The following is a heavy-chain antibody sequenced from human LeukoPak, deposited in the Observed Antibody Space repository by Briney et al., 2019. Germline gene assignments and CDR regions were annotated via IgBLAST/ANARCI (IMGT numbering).Heavy chain of an antibody. CDR3: ARDSLAFDSSGVYGMDV. D-gene: IGHD3-22*01. J-gene: IGHJ6*02. CDR1: GFTFDDYG. V-gene: IGHV3-20*01. Sequence: GSLRLSCAGSGFTFDDYGLRWVRQAPGKGLEWVSGINWNGGSTGYADSVKGRFTISRDNAKNSLYLQMNSLRAEDTALYHCARDSLAFDSSGVYGMDVWGQGTTVTVSS. CDR2: INWNGGST.